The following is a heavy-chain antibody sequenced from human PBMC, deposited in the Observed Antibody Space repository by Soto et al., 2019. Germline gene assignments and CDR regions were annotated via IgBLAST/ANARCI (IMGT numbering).Heavy chain of an antibody. CDR1: GFVFKNYE. J-gene: IGHJ3*01. D-gene: IGHD3-22*01. Sequence: GGSLRLSCVASGFVFKNYEMNWVRQAPGKGLEWVAVIWYDGSNKYYADSVKGRFTISRDNSKNTLYLQMNSLRAEDTAVYYCARRWAYYDSSGPRSADAFDLWAQGTMVTVSS. CDR2: IWYDGSNK. CDR3: ARRWAYYDSSGPRSADAFDL. V-gene: IGHV3-33*08.